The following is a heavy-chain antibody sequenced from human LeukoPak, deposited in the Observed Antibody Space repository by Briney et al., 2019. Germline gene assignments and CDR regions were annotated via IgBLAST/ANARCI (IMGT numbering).Heavy chain of an antibody. CDR3: AQVRGYSHGNYFDY. CDR2: IYHSEST. J-gene: IGHJ4*02. Sequence: SETLSLTCAVSGYSISSGYYWGWIRQPPGKTLEWIASIYHSESTYYNPSLKSRVTISVDTSMNQFSLKLSSVNAADTAIYFCAQVRGYSHGNYFDYWGQGTLVTVSS. D-gene: IGHD5-18*01. CDR1: GYSISSGYY. V-gene: IGHV4-38-2*01.